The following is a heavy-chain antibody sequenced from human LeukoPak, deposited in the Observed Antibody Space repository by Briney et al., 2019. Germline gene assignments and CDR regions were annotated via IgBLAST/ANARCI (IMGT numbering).Heavy chain of an antibody. CDR1: GCTFSSYY. CDR3: ARDRWGISGTTAYYYYGMDV. J-gene: IGHJ6*02. CDR2: IKQDGSEK. V-gene: IGHV3-7*01. D-gene: IGHD1-7*01. Sequence: GGSLRLSCAASGCTFSSYYMSWVRQAPGKGMEWVANIKQDGSEKYYVDSLKGRFTISRDNAKNSLYLQMNSLRAEDTAVYYCARDRWGISGTTAYYYYGMDVWGQGTTVTVSS.